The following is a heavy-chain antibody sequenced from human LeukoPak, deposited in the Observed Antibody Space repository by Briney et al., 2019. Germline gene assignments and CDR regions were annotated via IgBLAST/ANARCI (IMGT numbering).Heavy chain of an antibody. Sequence: GGSLRLSCAASGFTFSSYAMHWVRQAPGKGLEWVAVISYDGSNKYYADSVRGRFTISRDNSKNTLYLQMNSLGAEDTAVYYCARVSYYDSSGYYFLSYVDYWGQGTLVTVSS. CDR2: ISYDGSNK. J-gene: IGHJ4*02. CDR1: GFTFSSYA. V-gene: IGHV3-30*14. D-gene: IGHD3-22*01. CDR3: ARVSYYDSSGYYFLSYVDY.